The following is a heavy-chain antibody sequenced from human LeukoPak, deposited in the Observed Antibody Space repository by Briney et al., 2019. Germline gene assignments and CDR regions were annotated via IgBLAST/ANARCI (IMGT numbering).Heavy chain of an antibody. D-gene: IGHD2-2*01. CDR1: GFTFSSYS. CDR3: AKAQDIVVVPAAMDY. Sequence: GGSLRLSCAASGFTFSSYSMNWVRQAPGKGLEWVSSISSSSSYIYYADSVKGRFTIPRDNAKNSLYLQMNSLRAEDTAVYYCAKAQDIVVVPAAMDYWGQGTLVTVSS. J-gene: IGHJ4*02. V-gene: IGHV3-21*01. CDR2: ISSSSSYI.